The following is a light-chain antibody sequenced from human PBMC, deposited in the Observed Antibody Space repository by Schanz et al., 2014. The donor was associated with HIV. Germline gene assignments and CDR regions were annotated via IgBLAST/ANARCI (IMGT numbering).Light chain of an antibody. Sequence: QSALTQPRSVSGSPGQSVTISCTGTSSDVGGYNYVSWYQQHPGKAPKLMIYDVSKRPSGVPDRFSGSKSGNTASLTISGFQAEDEDDYYCCSYAGSYTLFGGGTKLTVL. J-gene: IGLJ2*01. CDR1: SSDVGGYNY. CDR2: DVS. CDR3: CSYAGSYTL. V-gene: IGLV2-11*01.